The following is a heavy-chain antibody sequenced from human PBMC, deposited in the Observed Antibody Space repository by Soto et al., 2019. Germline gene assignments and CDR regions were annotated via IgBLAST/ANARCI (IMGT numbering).Heavy chain of an antibody. CDR3: ARAPNTLWFGELLPHPYYYYMDV. Sequence: SSETLSLTCTVSGGSISSGGYYWSWIRQHPGKGLEWIGYIYYSGSTYYNPSLKSRVTISVDTSKNQFSLKLSSVTAADTAVYYCARAPNTLWFGELLPHPYYYYMDVWGKGTTVTVSS. CDR2: IYYSGST. V-gene: IGHV4-31*03. CDR1: GGSISSGGYY. J-gene: IGHJ6*03. D-gene: IGHD3-10*01.